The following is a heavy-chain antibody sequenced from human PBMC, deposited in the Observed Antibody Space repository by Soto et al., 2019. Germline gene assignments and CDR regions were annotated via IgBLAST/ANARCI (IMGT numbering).Heavy chain of an antibody. D-gene: IGHD2-2*01. V-gene: IGHV3-9*01. Sequence: EVQLVESGGGLVQPGRSLRLSCAASGFTFADYSIHWVRQAPGKGLEWVSGISWNSGPIGYAYSVKGRFTISRDNAKNSLYLQMNRLRAEDTALYYCAKDGYCSSTSCYGYDFDYWGQGTLVTVSS. CDR2: ISWNSGPI. CDR3: AKDGYCSSTSCYGYDFDY. CDR1: GFTFADYS. J-gene: IGHJ4*02.